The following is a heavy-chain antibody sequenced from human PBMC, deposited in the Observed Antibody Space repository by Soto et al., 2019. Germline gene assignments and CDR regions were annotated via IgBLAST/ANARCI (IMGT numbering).Heavy chain of an antibody. J-gene: IGHJ6*02. D-gene: IGHD5-18*01. CDR2: IWHDGSKK. CDR3: ARDLDIAMGYYYYYGTDV. Sequence: GGSLRLSCAASGFTFSSYGMHWVRQAPGKGLEWVAVIWHDGSKKYYADSVKGRFTISRDNSENTQYLQMNSLRVDDTAVYFCARDLDIAMGYYYYYGTDVWGQGTTVTVSS. CDR1: GFTFSSYG. V-gene: IGHV3-33*01.